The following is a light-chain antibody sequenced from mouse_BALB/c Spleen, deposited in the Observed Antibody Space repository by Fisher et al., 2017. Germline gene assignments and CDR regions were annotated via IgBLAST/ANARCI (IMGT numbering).Light chain of an antibody. CDR3: HQRSSYPWT. Sequence: IVMTQSPAIMSASPGEKVTMTCSASSSVSYMYWYQQKPGSSPRLWIYDTSNLVSGVPARFSGSRSGTSYSLTISSMEAEDAATYYCHQRSSYPWTFGGGTKLEIK. CDR2: DTS. J-gene: IGKJ1*01. V-gene: IGKV4-70*01. CDR1: SSVSY.